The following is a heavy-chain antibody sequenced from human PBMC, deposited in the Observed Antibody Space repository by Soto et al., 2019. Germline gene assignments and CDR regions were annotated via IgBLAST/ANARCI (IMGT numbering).Heavy chain of an antibody. CDR3: AGGDYVGARYMDV. V-gene: IGHV4-59*01. D-gene: IGHD4-17*01. J-gene: IGHJ6*03. CDR1: GGSISSYY. Sequence: PSETLSLTCTVSGGSISSYYWSWIRQPPGKGLEWIGYIYYSGSTNYNPSLKSRVTISVDTSKNQFSLKLSSVTAADTAVYYCAGGDYVGARYMDVWGKGTTVNVSS. CDR2: IYYSGST.